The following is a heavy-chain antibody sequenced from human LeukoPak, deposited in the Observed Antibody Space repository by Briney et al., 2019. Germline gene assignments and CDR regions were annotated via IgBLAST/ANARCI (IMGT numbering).Heavy chain of an antibody. CDR1: GGSFSGYY. CDR3: ARIFGVVTPAYYMDV. CDR2: INHSGST. Sequence: SETLSLTCAVYGGSFSGYYWSWIRQPPGKGLERIGEINHSGSTNYNPSLKSRVTISVDTSKNQFSLKLSSVTAADTAVYYCARIFGVVTPAYYMDVWGKGTTVTVSS. D-gene: IGHD3-3*01. V-gene: IGHV4-34*01. J-gene: IGHJ6*03.